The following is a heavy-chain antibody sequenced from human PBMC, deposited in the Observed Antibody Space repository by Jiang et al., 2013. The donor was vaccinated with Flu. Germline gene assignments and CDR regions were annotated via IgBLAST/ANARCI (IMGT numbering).Heavy chain of an antibody. Sequence: LVKPSETLSLNCTVSGVSINSYYWNWIRQPPGKGLEWIGYIYYSGTTFYNPSLKSRVTISVDTSKNQFSLSLRSVTAADTAVYYCASFGPLAVGAHRWAFDSWGQGALVTVSS. CDR2: IYYSGTT. J-gene: IGHJ5*01. D-gene: IGHD3-16*01. V-gene: IGHV4-59*01. CDR3: ASFGPLAVGAHRWAFDS. CDR1: GVSINSYY.